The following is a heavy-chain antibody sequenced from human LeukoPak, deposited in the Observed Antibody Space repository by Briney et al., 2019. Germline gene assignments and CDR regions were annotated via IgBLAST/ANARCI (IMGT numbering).Heavy chain of an antibody. CDR3: ARVQLGYCSSTSCLARPYYYYYYMDV. J-gene: IGHJ6*03. CDR2: MNPNSGNT. Sequence: SSVKDSRKDSGYTFTSYDINWVRPASGQGLEWMGWMNPNSGNTRYAQKFEGRVTMTRNTSKSTAYMELSSLRSEDTAVYYCARVQLGYCSSTSCLARPYYYYYYMDVWGKGTTVTVSS. CDR1: GYTFTSYD. D-gene: IGHD2-2*01. V-gene: IGHV1-8*01.